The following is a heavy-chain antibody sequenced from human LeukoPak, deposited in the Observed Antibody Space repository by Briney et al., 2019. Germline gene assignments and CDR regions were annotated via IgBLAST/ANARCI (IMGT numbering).Heavy chain of an antibody. J-gene: IGHJ3*02. D-gene: IGHD6-19*01. CDR3: AREGQWLVGDAFDI. Sequence: GGSLRLSCTSSGFTFREFAVSWFRQAPGKGLEWVSVIYSGGSTYYADSVKGRFTISRDNSKNTLYLQMNSLRAEDTAVYYCAREGQWLVGDAFDIWGQGTMVTVSS. V-gene: IGHV3-53*01. CDR2: IYSGGST. CDR1: GFTFREFA.